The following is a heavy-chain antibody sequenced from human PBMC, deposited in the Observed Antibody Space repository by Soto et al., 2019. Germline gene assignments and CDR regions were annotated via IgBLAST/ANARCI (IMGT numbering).Heavy chain of an antibody. CDR3: AREYQYGMDV. Sequence: PGGSLRLSCVGSGFTFSAYRMYWVRQAPGKGLQWVSYISTRSSMIHYADSVRGRVTISRDDAKNSLYLQMNSLRAEDTALYYCAREYQYGMDVWGQGTAVTVSS. J-gene: IGHJ6*02. D-gene: IGHD2-2*01. CDR1: GFTFSAYR. V-gene: IGHV3-48*01. CDR2: ISTRSSMI.